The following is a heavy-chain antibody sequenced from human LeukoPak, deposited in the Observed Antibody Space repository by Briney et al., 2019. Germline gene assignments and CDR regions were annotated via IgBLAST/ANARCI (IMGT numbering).Heavy chain of an antibody. Sequence: SETLSLTCAVYGGSFSGYYWSWIRQPPGKGLEWIGEINHSGSTNYNPSPKSRVTISVDTSKNQYSLKMSSVTAADTAVYYCASLSRPFDYWGQGTLVTVSS. V-gene: IGHV4-34*01. CDR2: INHSGST. D-gene: IGHD2/OR15-2a*01. CDR3: ASLSRPFDY. J-gene: IGHJ4*02. CDR1: GGSFSGYY.